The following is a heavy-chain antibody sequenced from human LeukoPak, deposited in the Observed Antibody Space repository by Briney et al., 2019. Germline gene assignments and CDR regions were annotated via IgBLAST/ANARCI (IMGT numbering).Heavy chain of an antibody. CDR1: GFTFSSYG. J-gene: IGHJ4*02. Sequence: GGSLRLSCAASGFTFSSYGMHWVRQAPGKGLEWVAFIRYDGSNKYYADSVKGRFTISRDNSKNTLSLQMSSLRAEDTAVYYCAKTSAGIRGGYFDYWGQGTLVTVSS. D-gene: IGHD3-10*01. CDR2: IRYDGSNK. CDR3: AKTSAGIRGGYFDY. V-gene: IGHV3-30*02.